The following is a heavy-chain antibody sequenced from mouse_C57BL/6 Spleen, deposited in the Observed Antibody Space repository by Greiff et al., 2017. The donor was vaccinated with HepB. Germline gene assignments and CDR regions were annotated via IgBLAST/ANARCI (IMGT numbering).Heavy chain of an antibody. CDR2: IDPSDSYT. J-gene: IGHJ2*01. CDR3: ARGRWLLPDY. V-gene: IGHV1-69*01. CDR1: GYTFTSYW. D-gene: IGHD2-3*01. Sequence: VQLQQPGAELVMPGASVKLSCKASGYTFTSYWMHWVKQRPGQGLEWIGEIDPSDSYTNYNQKFKGKSTLTVDKSSSTAYMQLSSLTSEDSAVYYGARGRWLLPDYWGQGTTLTVSS.